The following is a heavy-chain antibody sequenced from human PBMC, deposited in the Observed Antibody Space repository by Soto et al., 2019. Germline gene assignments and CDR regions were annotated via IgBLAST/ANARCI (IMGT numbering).Heavy chain of an antibody. Sequence: GGSLRLSCAASGFTFSNYEWNWVRQAPGKGLEWISYISTSGDAMYYADSVKGRFAVSRDNTMNSLYLQMNSLRAEDTAAYYCARESIGCGGDCLDYWGQGTLVTVSS. J-gene: IGHJ4*02. CDR1: GFTFSNYE. V-gene: IGHV3-48*03. CDR2: ISTSGDAM. CDR3: ARESIGCGGDCLDY. D-gene: IGHD2-21*01.